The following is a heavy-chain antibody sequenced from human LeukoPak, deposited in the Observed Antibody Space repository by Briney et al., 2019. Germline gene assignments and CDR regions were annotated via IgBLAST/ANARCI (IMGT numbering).Heavy chain of an antibody. D-gene: IGHD4/OR15-4a*01. Sequence: GGSLRLSCAASGFTFSNYDMHWVRQAPGKGPEWVAAISYHGSKEYYKDSDKGRFTISRDNAKNTLYLQMNSLRAEDTAVYYCTKTRTLVSKDGLDVWGQGTTVTVSS. CDR1: GFTFSNYD. J-gene: IGHJ6*02. CDR2: ISYHGSKE. CDR3: TKTRTLVSKDGLDV. V-gene: IGHV3-30*18.